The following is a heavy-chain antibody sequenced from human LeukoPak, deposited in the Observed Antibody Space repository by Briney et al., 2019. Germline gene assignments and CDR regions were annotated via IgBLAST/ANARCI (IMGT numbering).Heavy chain of an antibody. D-gene: IGHD2-2*02. Sequence: GGSLRLSCAASGFTFSDYYMSWIRQAPGKGLEWVSYISSSGSTIHYADSVKGRFTISRDNAKNSLYLQMNSLRAEDTAVYYCARDHDIVVVPAAIRNYYYGMDVWGQGTTVTVSS. V-gene: IGHV3-11*01. CDR1: GFTFSDYY. J-gene: IGHJ6*02. CDR2: ISSSGSTI. CDR3: ARDHDIVVVPAAIRNYYYGMDV.